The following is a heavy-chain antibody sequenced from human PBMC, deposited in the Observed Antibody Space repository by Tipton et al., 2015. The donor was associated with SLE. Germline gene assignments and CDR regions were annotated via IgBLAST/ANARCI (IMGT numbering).Heavy chain of an antibody. D-gene: IGHD1-7*01. V-gene: IGHV4-34*01. Sequence: TLSLTCAVYGGSFSGYYWSWIRQPPGKGLEWIGEINHSGSTNYNPSLKSRVTISVDTSKNQFSLNMNFVTAADTAVYFCARALNWNYPFDSWGQGALVTVSS. CDR2: INHSGST. CDR1: GGSFSGYY. J-gene: IGHJ4*02. CDR3: ARALNWNYPFDS.